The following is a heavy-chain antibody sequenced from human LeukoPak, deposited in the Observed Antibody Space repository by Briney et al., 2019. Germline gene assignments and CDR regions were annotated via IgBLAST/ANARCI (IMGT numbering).Heavy chain of an antibody. D-gene: IGHD5-18*01. Sequence: GGSLRLSCAASGFIFSSYSMNWVRQAPGKGLEWVSYISSSGTTIYYADSVKGRFTIARDNAKNSLYLQMNNLGAEDTALYYCARDRTAEGDYWGQGTLVTVSS. V-gene: IGHV3-48*01. CDR3: ARDRTAEGDY. CDR2: ISSSGTTI. CDR1: GFIFSSYS. J-gene: IGHJ4*02.